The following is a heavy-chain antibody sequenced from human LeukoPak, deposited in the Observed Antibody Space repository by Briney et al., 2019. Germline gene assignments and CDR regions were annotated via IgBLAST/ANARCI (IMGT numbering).Heavy chain of an antibody. CDR3: ARVNWNYGFDWFDP. D-gene: IGHD1-7*01. Sequence: PSETLSLTCAVYGGSFSGYYWSWIRQPPGKGLEWIGEINHSGSTNYNPSLKSRVTISVDTSKNQFSLKLSSVTAADTAVCYCARVNWNYGFDWFDPWGQGTLVTVSS. CDR1: GGSFSGYY. J-gene: IGHJ5*02. V-gene: IGHV4-34*01. CDR2: INHSGST.